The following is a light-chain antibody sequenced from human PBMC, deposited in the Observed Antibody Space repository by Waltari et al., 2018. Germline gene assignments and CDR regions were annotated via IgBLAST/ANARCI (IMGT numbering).Light chain of an antibody. Sequence: YQRHPDQARKLMIYEVSKRTSGVSTRFSASKSGNTASLTISGLQAEDEADYYCCSYAGSSILYVFGTGTRVTVL. J-gene: IGLJ1*01. CDR2: EVS. V-gene: IGLV2-23*02. CDR3: CSYAGSSILYV.